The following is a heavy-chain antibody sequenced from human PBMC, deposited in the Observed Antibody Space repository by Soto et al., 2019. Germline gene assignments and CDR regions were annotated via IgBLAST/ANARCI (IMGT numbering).Heavy chain of an antibody. J-gene: IGHJ4*02. D-gene: IGHD2-15*01. CDR1: GYTFSTYG. Sequence: QVQLVQSGAEMKKPGASVIVSCKASGYTFSTYGITWVRQAPGQGLEWMGWISGYNGNTNHAQKLQGRVTMTTDTSTRTAYMALRILRSDDTAVYYCARTGYCTGGSCSPFDYWGQGTLVTVSS. CDR2: ISGYNGNT. V-gene: IGHV1-18*01. CDR3: ARTGYCTGGSCSPFDY.